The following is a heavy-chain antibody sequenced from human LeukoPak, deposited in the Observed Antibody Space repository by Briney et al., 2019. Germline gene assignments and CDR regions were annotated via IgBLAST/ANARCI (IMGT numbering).Heavy chain of an antibody. CDR2: ISSGDRT. V-gene: IGHV3-23*01. CDR3: AKDATASPYFHWFDN. CDR1: GFTFGSYA. J-gene: IGHJ4*02. Sequence: PGRSLRPSCAASGFTFGSYATNSGRPAPGKGRGWGAGISSGDRTFHAESVKGRFTISRDKSKDTPYLQMNSLRAEDTAVYYCAKDATASPYFHWFDNWGQGTQVSVSS. D-gene: IGHD3-9*01.